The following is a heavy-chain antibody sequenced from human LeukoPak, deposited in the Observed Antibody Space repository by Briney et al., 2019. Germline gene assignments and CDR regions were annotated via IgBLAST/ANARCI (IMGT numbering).Heavy chain of an antibody. V-gene: IGHV3-21*04. CDR1: GFTFSTHS. Sequence: GGSLRLSCAASGFTFSTHSMNWVRQAPGKGLEWVSSISGSSSDIYYGDSVKGRFTISRDNAKNSLYLQMNSLRAEDTALYYCARPSSGWYAGGFDYWGQGILVTVSS. D-gene: IGHD6-19*01. CDR2: ISGSSSDI. CDR3: ARPSSGWYAGGFDY. J-gene: IGHJ4*02.